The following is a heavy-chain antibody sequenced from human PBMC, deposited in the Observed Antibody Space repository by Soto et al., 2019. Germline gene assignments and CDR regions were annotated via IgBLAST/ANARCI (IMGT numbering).Heavy chain of an antibody. CDR2: ISGSGATT. Sequence: EVQLLESGGGLLQPGGSLRLSCSASGFTFNNYAMAWVRQAPGEGLEWVAGISGSGATTYYADSVKGRFTISRDNSKYKLFMQMNYLSAEDTADYFGAKAGYCTGVSCYFYYFDSWGQGTLVTVYS. V-gene: IGHV3-23*01. D-gene: IGHD2-15*01. CDR1: GFTFNNYA. CDR3: AKAGYCTGVSCYFYYFDS. J-gene: IGHJ4*02.